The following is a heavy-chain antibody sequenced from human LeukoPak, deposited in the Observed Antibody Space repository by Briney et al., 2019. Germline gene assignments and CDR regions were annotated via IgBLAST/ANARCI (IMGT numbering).Heavy chain of an antibody. CDR2: IYYSGST. CDR3: ARVLHSGSYLGGYYYYYMDV. Sequence: SETLSLTCTVSGGSISSYYWSWIRQPPGKGLEWIGYIYYSGSTNYNPSLKSRVTISVDTTKNHFSLKLSSVTAAVTAVYYCARVLHSGSYLGGYYYYYMDVWGKGTTVTISS. J-gene: IGHJ6*03. V-gene: IGHV4-59*01. D-gene: IGHD1-26*01. CDR1: GGSISSYY.